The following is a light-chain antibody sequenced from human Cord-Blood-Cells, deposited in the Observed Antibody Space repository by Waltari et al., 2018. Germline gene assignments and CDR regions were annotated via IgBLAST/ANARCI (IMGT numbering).Light chain of an antibody. Sequence: DIVMTQSPDSLAVSLGERATINCKSSQRVLYSSNNKNYLAWYQQKPGKPPKLLIYWASTRESGVPDRFSGSGSGTDFTLTISSLQAEDVAVYYCQQYYSTPLTFGGGTKVEIK. CDR1: QRVLYSSNNKNY. J-gene: IGKJ4*01. CDR3: QQYYSTPLT. CDR2: WAS. V-gene: IGKV4-1*01.